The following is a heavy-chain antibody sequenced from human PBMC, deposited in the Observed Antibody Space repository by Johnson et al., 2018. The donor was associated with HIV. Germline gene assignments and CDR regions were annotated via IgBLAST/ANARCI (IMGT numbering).Heavy chain of an antibody. J-gene: IGHJ3*02. V-gene: IGHV3-30*09. CDR2: ISRDGGTE. CDR1: GFTFSSYA. D-gene: IGHD5-18*01. Sequence: QVQLVESGGGVVQPGRSLRLSCAASGFTFSSYAMHWVRQAPGKGLEWVAFISRDGGTEYYADSVKGRFAISRDNAKSTLYLLMNYLTPEDTAMYYCAVGIQLWFASEGDAFDIWGQGAMVSVSS. CDR3: AVGIQLWFASEGDAFDI.